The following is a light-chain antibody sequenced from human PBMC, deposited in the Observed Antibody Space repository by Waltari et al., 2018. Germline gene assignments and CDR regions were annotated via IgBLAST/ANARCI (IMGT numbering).Light chain of an antibody. V-gene: IGLV2-23*02. Sequence: QSVLTQPASVSGSPGPSITISCTGTSSDVGGYNYVSWYQRHPGKAPKVMIFDVSKRPSGVSVRSPGPKSCNTAALKSTGLQAEDEADYDCCSHAGSGTVRVFGGGTKLTVL. J-gene: IGLJ2*01. CDR1: SSDVGGYNY. CDR2: DVS. CDR3: CSHAGSGTVRV.